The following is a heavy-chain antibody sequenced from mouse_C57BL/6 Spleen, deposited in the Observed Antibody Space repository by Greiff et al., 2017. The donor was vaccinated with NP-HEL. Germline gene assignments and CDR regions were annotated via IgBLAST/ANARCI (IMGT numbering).Heavy chain of an antibody. J-gene: IGHJ2*01. D-gene: IGHD1-1*01. Sequence: VQLVESGAELVRPGASVTLSCKASGYTFTDYEMHWVKQTPVHGLEWIGAIDPETGGTAYNQKFKGKAILTADKSSSTAYMELRSLTSEDSAVYYCTRESTTVVATLDYWGQGTTLTVSS. CDR1: GYTFTDYE. V-gene: IGHV1-15*01. CDR2: IDPETGGT. CDR3: TRESTTVVATLDY.